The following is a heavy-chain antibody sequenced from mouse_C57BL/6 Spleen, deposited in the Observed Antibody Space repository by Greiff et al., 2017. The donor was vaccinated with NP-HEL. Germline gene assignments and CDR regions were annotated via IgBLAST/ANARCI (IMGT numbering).Heavy chain of an antibody. CDR1: GFTFSSYG. V-gene: IGHV5-6*01. CDR3: ARHPYYGSSSYYAMDY. D-gene: IGHD1-1*01. J-gene: IGHJ4*01. Sequence: EVKLQESGGDLVKPGGSLKLSCAASGFTFSSYGMSWVRQTPDKRLEWVATISSGGSYTYYPDSVKGRFTISRDNAKNTLYLQMSSLKSEDTAMYYCARHPYYGSSSYYAMDYWGQGTSVTVSS. CDR2: ISSGGSYT.